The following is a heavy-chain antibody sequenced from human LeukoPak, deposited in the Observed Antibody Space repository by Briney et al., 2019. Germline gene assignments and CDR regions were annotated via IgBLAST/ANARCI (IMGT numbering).Heavy chain of an antibody. J-gene: IGHJ6*03. Sequence: ASVKVSCKASGYTFTSYYMHWVRQAPEQGLEWMGIINPSGGSTSYAQKFQGRVTMTRDTSTSTVYMELSSLRSEDTAVYYCARGPVAGSYYYYYMDVWGKGTTLTVSS. CDR1: GYTFTSYY. CDR2: INPSGGST. D-gene: IGHD6-13*01. CDR3: ARGPVAGSYYYYYMDV. V-gene: IGHV1-46*03.